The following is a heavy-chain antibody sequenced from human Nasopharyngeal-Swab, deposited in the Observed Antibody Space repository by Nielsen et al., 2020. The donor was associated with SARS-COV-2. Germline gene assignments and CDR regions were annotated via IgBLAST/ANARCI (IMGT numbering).Heavy chain of an antibody. CDR1: GFTFRSYA. Sequence: EGSRRLSWTASGFTFRSYAMHWGRQDPGRGMGWVAVISCDRSNKYYADSVKCRFTISRDNSKNTLYLQMNSLRAEDTAVYYCARSYYGAYYYGMDVWGQGTPVTVSS. CDR3: ARSYYGAYYYGMDV. D-gene: IGHD4-17*01. CDR2: ISCDRSNK. V-gene: IGHV3-30-3*01. J-gene: IGHJ6*02.